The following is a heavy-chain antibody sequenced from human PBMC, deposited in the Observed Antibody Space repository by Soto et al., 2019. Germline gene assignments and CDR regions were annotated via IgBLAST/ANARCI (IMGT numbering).Heavy chain of an antibody. J-gene: IGHJ4*02. CDR3: TRAIAVGSTSLDY. V-gene: IGHV3-48*02. CDR1: GFSFSTYN. Sequence: LRLSCAASGFSFSTYNMNWVRQAPGQGLEWLSYISSRSAKILYADSVKGRFTISRDDAKNSLYLHMVSLRDEDTAVYFCTRAIAVGSTSLDYWGQGTLVTVSS. CDR2: ISSRSAKI. D-gene: IGHD6-19*01.